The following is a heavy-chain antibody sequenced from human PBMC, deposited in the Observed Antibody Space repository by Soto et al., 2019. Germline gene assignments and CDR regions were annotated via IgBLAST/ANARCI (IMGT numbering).Heavy chain of an antibody. CDR3: MVATLDY. V-gene: IGHV3-30-3*01. J-gene: IGHJ4*02. Sequence: QVQLVESGGGVVQPGRSLRLACAASGFTFSDYAMHWVRQAPGKGLEWVAVISYDGSNKYYADSVKGRFTISRDNYKNTLYLQMNSLRAEDTAVYYPMVATLDYWGQGTLVTFSS. CDR1: GFTFSDYA. D-gene: IGHD5-12*01. CDR2: ISYDGSNK.